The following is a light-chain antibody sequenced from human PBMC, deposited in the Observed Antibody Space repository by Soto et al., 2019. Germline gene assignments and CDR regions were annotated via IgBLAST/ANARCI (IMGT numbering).Light chain of an antibody. V-gene: IGLV1-40*01. Sequence: QSVLTQPPAVSGAPGQRVSISCSGNTSNIGANFDVNWYQQFPGAAPKLLISVNTNRPLGVPDRFSASKSGTSASLAITGLQAEDEADYYCQSYDNRLGGSRVFGGGTKLTVL. J-gene: IGLJ3*02. CDR2: VNT. CDR1: TSNIGANFD. CDR3: QSYDNRLGGSRV.